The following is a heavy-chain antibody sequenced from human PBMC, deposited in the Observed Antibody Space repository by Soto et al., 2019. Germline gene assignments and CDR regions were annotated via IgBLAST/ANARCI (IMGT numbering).Heavy chain of an antibody. J-gene: IGHJ2*01. CDR3: ARRELTSCFDL. Sequence: QVQLQESGPGLVKPSQTLSLTCTVSGGSISSGGYYWSWIRQHPGKGLEWIGYIYYSGSTYYNPSIKSRVTRSVDTSKNQCSLKLSSVTAADTAVYYCARRELTSCFDLWGRGTLVTVSS. CDR1: GGSISSGGYY. CDR2: IYYSGST. D-gene: IGHD1-26*01. V-gene: IGHV4-31*03.